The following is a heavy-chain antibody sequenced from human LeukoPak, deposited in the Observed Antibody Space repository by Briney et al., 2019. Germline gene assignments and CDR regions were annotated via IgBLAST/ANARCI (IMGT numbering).Heavy chain of an antibody. J-gene: IGHJ4*02. V-gene: IGHV4-59*01. Sequence: SETLSLTCTVSGGSISSYYWSWIRQPPGKGLEWIGYIYYSGSTNHNPSLKSRVTISVDTSKNQFSLKLSSVTAADTAVYYCARVPRNIIVGGRYYFDYWGQGTLVTVSS. CDR1: GGSISSYY. CDR3: ARVPRNIIVGGRYYFDY. CDR2: IYYSGST. D-gene: IGHD1-26*01.